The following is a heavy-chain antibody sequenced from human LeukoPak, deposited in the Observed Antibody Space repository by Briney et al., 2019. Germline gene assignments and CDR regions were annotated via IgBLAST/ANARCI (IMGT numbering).Heavy chain of an antibody. J-gene: IGHJ4*02. D-gene: IGHD6-19*01. CDR1: GFTVSSNY. Sequence: GGSLRLSCAASGFTVSSNYMSWVRQAPGKGLEWVSVIYSGGSTYYADSVKGRFTISRDNSKNTLYLQMNSLRAEDTAVYYCARGISSEAEYFDYWGQGTLVTVSS. CDR2: IYSGGST. CDR3: ARGISSEAEYFDY. V-gene: IGHV3-53*01.